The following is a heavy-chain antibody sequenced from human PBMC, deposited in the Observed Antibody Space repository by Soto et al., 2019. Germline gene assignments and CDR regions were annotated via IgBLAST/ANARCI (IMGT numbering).Heavy chain of an antibody. CDR1: GGSISSYY. V-gene: IGHV4-59*01. CDR3: AMGQVWAAQIDY. D-gene: IGHD6-6*01. CDR2: IYYSGST. J-gene: IGHJ4*02. Sequence: SETLSLTCTVSGGSISSYYWSWIRQPPGKGLEWIGYIYYSGSTNYNPSLKSRVTISVDTSKNQFSLKLSSVTAADTAVYYCAMGQVWAAQIDYWGQGTLVTVSS.